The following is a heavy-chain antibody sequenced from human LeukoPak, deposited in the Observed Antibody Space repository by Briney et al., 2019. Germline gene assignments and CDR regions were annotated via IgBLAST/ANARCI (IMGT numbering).Heavy chain of an antibody. CDR3: ARSEYYDSSGYFGY. V-gene: IGHV4-30-2*01. CDR2: IYHSGST. D-gene: IGHD3-22*01. Sequence: SQTLSLTCAVSGGSISSGGYSWSWIRQPPGKGLEWIGYIYHSGSTYYNPSLKSRVTISVDRSKNQFSLKLSSVTAADTAVYYCARSEYYDSSGYFGYWGQGTLVTVSP. J-gene: IGHJ4*02. CDR1: GGSISSGGYS.